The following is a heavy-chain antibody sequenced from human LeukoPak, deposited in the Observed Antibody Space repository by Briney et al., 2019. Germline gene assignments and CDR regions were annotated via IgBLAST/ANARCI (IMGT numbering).Heavy chain of an antibody. CDR2: ISSDGSRT. J-gene: IGHJ4*02. V-gene: IGHV3-74*03. CDR3: ARGPYHSGSYFVY. D-gene: IGHD1-26*01. CDR1: VFTFNTYW. Sequence: GGSLRLSCAASVFTFNTYWMYWVRQGSGKGLVWVSRISSDGSRTEYADSVEGRFTISRDNAKNTLYLQMDSPRAEAPAVYYCARGPYHSGSYFVYWGQGTLITVSS.